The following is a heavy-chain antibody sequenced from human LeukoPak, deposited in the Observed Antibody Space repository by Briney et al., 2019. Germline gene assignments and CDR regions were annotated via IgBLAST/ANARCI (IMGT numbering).Heavy chain of an antibody. CDR1: GFTFSSYS. V-gene: IGHV3-21*01. D-gene: IGHD6-13*01. J-gene: IGHJ4*02. Sequence: GGTLRLSCAASGFTFSSYSMNWVRQAPGKGLEWVSSISSSSSYIYYADSVKGRFTISRDNAKNSLYLQMNSLRAEDTAVYYCAKSVSSSSSWYGPLDYWGLGTLVTVSS. CDR2: ISSSSSYI. CDR3: AKSVSSSSSWYGPLDY.